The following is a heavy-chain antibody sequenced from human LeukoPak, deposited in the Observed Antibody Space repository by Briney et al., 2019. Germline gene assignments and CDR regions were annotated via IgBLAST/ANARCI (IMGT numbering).Heavy chain of an antibody. Sequence: SETLSLTCTVSGGSITNNYWSWIRQTPGKGLEWIGYIYYSGTTTYNPSLKSRVTISIDTSKNQFSLQLTSVTAADTAVYYCARVTLYFDFSAGNHYYFDSWGQGTLVIVSS. D-gene: IGHD3-3*01. CDR2: IYYSGTT. CDR1: GGSITNNY. V-gene: IGHV4-59*08. CDR3: ARVTLYFDFSAGNHYYFDS. J-gene: IGHJ4*02.